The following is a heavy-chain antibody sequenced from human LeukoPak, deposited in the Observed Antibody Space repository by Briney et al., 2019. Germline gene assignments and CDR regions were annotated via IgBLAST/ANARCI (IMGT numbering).Heavy chain of an antibody. CDR2: ITSSSTYI. CDR1: GITLSSHN. D-gene: IGHD2-2*02. CDR3: AKDIYPGIFDP. V-gene: IGHV3-21*01. J-gene: IGHJ5*02. Sequence: GGSLRLSCAASGITLSSHNMNWVRQAPGKGLEWVSSITSSSTYIYYADSVKGRFTMSRDNAKKSVYLEMNSLRAEDTAVYYCAKDIYPGIFDPWGQGTLVTVSS.